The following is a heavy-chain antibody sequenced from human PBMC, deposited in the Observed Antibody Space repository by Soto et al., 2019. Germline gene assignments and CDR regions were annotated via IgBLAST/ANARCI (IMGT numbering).Heavy chain of an antibody. V-gene: IGHV3-53*01. J-gene: IGHJ4*02. Sequence: GGSLRLSCAASGVTVSSNYMSWVRQAPGKGLEWVAVIYSGGSTYYADSVKGRFTISRDNSNNTLYLQMNSLTAADTALYYCARDSSLGGCFDYWGQGTLVTVSS. CDR1: GVTVSSNY. CDR3: ARDSSLGGCFDY. CDR2: IYSGGST. D-gene: IGHD2-15*01.